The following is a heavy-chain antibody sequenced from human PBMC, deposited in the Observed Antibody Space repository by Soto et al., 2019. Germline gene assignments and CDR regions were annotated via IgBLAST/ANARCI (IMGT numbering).Heavy chain of an antibody. CDR1: GYSFTSYW. V-gene: IGHV5-51*01. Sequence: EVQLVQSGAEVKKPGESLKISCKGSGYSFTSYWIGWVCQMPGKGLEWMGIIYPGDSDTRYSPSFQGQVTISADKSISTAYLQWSSLKASDTAMYYCARNIAARQGDYYYGMDVWGQGTTVTVSS. CDR3: ARNIAARQGDYYYGMDV. CDR2: IYPGDSDT. J-gene: IGHJ6*02. D-gene: IGHD6-6*01.